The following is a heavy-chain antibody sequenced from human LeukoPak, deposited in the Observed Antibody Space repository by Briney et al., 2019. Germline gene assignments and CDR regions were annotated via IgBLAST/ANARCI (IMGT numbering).Heavy chain of an antibody. CDR3: ARDPVAASDY. CDR1: GFTVSSYW. J-gene: IGHJ4*02. CDR2: IKQEGREK. Sequence: GGSLRLSWAAAGFTVSSYWMSWVRQAPGRWLEWVANIKQEGREKYYVDSVKGRSITANNNAKKALYLQMNSLRAEDTAEYYCARDPVAASDYWGQGTLVTVSS. V-gene: IGHV3-7*03.